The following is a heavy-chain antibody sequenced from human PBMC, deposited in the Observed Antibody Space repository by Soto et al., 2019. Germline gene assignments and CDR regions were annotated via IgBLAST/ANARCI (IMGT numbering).Heavy chain of an antibody. J-gene: IGHJ3*02. CDR1: GFTFSGSA. V-gene: IGHV3-73*01. CDR2: IRSKAYSYAT. Sequence: EVQLVESGGGLVQPGGSLILSCAASGFTFSGSAMHWVRQASGKGLEWVGRIRSKAYSYATAYAASVNGRFTLSRDDSKNTAYLQMNSLKSEDPAVYYCSRSSKTGDDAFDIWGQGTMVTVSS. CDR3: SRSSKTGDDAFDI. D-gene: IGHD7-27*01.